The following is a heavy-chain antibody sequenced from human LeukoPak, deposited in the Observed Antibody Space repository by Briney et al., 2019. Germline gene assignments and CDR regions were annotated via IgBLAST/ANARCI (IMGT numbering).Heavy chain of an antibody. V-gene: IGHV3-15*01. J-gene: IGHJ4*02. CDR3: TTVSVVVVPAAMDY. CDR1: GFTFSNAW. D-gene: IGHD2-2*01. Sequence: TGGSLRLSCAASGFTFSNAWMSWVRQAPGKGLEWVCRIKSKADGGTTDYAAPVKGRFTISRDDSKNTLYLQMNSLKTEDTAVYYCTTVSVVVVPAAMDYWGQGTLVTVSS. CDR2: IKSKADGGTT.